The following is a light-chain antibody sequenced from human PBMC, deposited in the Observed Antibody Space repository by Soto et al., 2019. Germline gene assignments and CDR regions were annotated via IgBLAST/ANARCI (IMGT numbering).Light chain of an antibody. CDR3: QQAAGT. CDR2: DAS. V-gene: IGKV1-13*02. CDR1: QGIGSA. J-gene: IGKJ3*01. Sequence: AAQLTQSPSSLSASVGDRVTISCRASQGIGSALAWYQQKPGKAPKVLIYDASSLESGVPSRFSGSGSGTEFTLTISSLQPDDFATYYCQQAAGTFGPGTKVDIK.